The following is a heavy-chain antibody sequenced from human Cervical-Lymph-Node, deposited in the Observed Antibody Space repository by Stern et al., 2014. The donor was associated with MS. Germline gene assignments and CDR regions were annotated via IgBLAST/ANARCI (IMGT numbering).Heavy chain of an antibody. CDR2: INPNSGGT. CDR3: ARSNYCSGGSCYYYYGMDV. CDR1: GYTFTGYY. D-gene: IGHD2-15*01. V-gene: IGHV1-2*06. J-gene: IGHJ6*02. Sequence: VQLVESGAEVKKPGASVKVSCKASGYTFTGYYMHWVRQAPGPGLEWMGRINPNSGGTNYAQKFQGRVTMTRDTSISTAYMELSRLRSDDTAVYYCARSNYCSGGSCYYYYGMDVWGQGTTVTVSS.